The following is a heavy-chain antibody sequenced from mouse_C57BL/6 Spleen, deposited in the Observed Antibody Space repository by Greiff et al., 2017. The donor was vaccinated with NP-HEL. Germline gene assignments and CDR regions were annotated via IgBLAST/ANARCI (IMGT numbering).Heavy chain of an antibody. CDR1: GYTFTDYE. V-gene: IGHV1-15*01. J-gene: IGHJ4*01. D-gene: IGHD2-5*01. CDR2: IDPETGGT. CDR3: TTYYNNYGAMDY. Sequence: QQSGAELVRPGASVTLSCKASGYTFTDYEMHWVKQTPVHGLEWIGAIDPETGGTAYNQKFKGKAILTADKSSSTAYMELRSLTSEDSAVYYCTTYYNNYGAMDYWGQGTSVTVSS.